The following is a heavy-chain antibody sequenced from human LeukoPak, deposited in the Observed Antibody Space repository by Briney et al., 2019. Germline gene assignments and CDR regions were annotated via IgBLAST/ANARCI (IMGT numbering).Heavy chain of an antibody. CDR1: GFKFNSYW. V-gene: IGHV3-74*01. CDR2: INTHGNTA. D-gene: IGHD5-24*01. CDR3: VRDNAYTFDY. J-gene: IGHJ4*01. Sequence: GGSLRLSCAVSGFKFNSYWMNWVRQVPGRGLVWVAHINTHGNTANYADSVKGRFTISRDNAKSTLYLQMNSLRAEDTAIYYCVRDNAYTFDYWGHGTLVTVSS.